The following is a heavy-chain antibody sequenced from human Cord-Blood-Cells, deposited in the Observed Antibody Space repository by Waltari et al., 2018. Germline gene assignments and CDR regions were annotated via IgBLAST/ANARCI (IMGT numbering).Heavy chain of an antibody. Sequence: QVQLVQSGAAVKTHGTSVKVSCNDSGYTFPGSYMHWVRNHPGQGLEWMGWINPNSGGTNYAQKFQGRVTMTRDTSISTAYMELSRLRSDDTAVHYCARDLGSYYGSGSYYYFDYWGQGTLVTVSS. CDR3: ARDLGSYYGSGSYYYFDY. CDR2: INPNSGGT. J-gene: IGHJ4*02. CDR1: GYTFPGSY. D-gene: IGHD3-10*01. V-gene: IGHV1-2*02.